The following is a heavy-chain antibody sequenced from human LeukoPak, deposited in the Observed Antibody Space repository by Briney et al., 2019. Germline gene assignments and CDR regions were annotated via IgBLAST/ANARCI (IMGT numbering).Heavy chain of an antibody. CDR2: IYQSETA. CDR3: ARQLGLGSYYFYFDY. V-gene: IGHV4-38-2*02. J-gene: IGHJ4*02. D-gene: IGHD1-26*01. Sequence: SETLSLTCTVSGYSISSGYFWGWMRQPPGKGLEWIGSIYQSETAHYNPSLKGRVTISVDTSKNQFSLKLSSVTAADTAVYYCARQLGLGSYYFYFDYWGQGTLVTVSS. CDR1: GYSISSGYF.